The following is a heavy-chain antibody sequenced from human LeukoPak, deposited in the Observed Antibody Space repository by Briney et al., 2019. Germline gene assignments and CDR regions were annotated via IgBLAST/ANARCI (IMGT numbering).Heavy chain of an antibody. J-gene: IGHJ4*02. D-gene: IGHD6-19*01. CDR1: GFTFSSYS. V-gene: IGHV3-21*04. Sequence: GGSLRLSCAASGFTFSSYSMNWVRQAPGKGLEWVSSINSSSSYIYYADSVKGRFTISRDNAKNSLYLQMNSLRAEVTAVYYCAKDYSVAGTAPYYFDYWGQGTLVTVSS. CDR3: AKDYSVAGTAPYYFDY. CDR2: INSSSSYI.